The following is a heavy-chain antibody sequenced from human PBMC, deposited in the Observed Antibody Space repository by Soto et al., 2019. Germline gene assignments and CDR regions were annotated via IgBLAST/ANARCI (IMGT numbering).Heavy chain of an antibody. J-gene: IGHJ4*02. CDR2: TYYRSKWYN. CDR3: ARSAPSTGIAVAYYFDY. CDR1: GDSVSSNSAA. V-gene: IGHV6-1*01. D-gene: IGHD6-19*01. Sequence: KQSQTLSLTCAISGDSVSSNSAAWNWIRQSPSRGLEWLGRTYYRSKWYNDYAVSVKSRITINPDTSKNQFSLQLNSVTPEDTAVYYCARSAPSTGIAVAYYFDYWGQGTLVTVSS.